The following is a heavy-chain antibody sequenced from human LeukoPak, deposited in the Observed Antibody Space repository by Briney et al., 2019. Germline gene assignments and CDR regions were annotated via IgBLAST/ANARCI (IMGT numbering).Heavy chain of an antibody. CDR1: GGSLRSYY. V-gene: IGHV4-59*01. D-gene: IGHD6-19*01. CDR3: ARDLLSTAGYFDY. J-gene: IGHJ4*02. CDR2: IYYSGST. Sequence: SETLSLTCTVSGGSLRSYYWSWIRQPPGRGLEWIGYIYYSGSTNYNPSLKSRVTISVDTSKNQFSLNLSSVTAADTAVYYCARDLLSTAGYFDYWGQGTLVTVSS.